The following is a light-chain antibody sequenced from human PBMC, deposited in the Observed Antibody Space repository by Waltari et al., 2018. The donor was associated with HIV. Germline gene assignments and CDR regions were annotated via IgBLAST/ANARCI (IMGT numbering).Light chain of an antibody. V-gene: IGLV2-14*01. CDR2: DVS. CDR1: SSDVGGYNY. CDR3: SSYTSSSTWV. J-gene: IGLJ3*02. Sequence: QSALTQPASVSGSPGQSITISCTGTSSDVGGYNYVSWYQQHPGKAPKLMIYDVSNRPSGVSNRFSGSNSGNTASLTISGLRAEDEADYYCSSYTSSSTWVFGGGTKLTV.